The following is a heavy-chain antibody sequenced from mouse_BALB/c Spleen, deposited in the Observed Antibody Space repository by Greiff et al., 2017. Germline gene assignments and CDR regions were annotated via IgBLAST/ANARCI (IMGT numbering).Heavy chain of an antibody. V-gene: IGHV7-1*02. Sequence: DVMLVESGGGLVQPGGSLRLSCATSGFTFSDFYMEWVRQPPGKRLEWIAASRNKANDYTTVYSASVKGRFIVSRDTSQSILYLQMNALRAEDTAIYFCARGSVDYFDYWGQGTTLTVSS. J-gene: IGHJ2*01. CDR3: ARGSVDYFDY. CDR1: GFTFSDFY. CDR2: SRNKANDYTT.